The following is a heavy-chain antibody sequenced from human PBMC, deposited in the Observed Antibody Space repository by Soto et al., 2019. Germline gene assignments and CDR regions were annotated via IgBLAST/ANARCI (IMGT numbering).Heavy chain of an antibody. D-gene: IGHD3-3*01. J-gene: IGHJ5*02. CDR2: ISGSGGST. CDR1: GFTFSSYA. V-gene: IGHV3-23*01. Sequence: GGSLRLSCAASGFTFSSYAMSWVRQAPGKGLEWVSAISGSGGSTYYADSVKGRFTISRDNSKNTLYLQMNSLRAEDTAVYYCARDLGPRITIFGVVPRWFDPWGQGTLVTVSS. CDR3: ARDLGPRITIFGVVPRWFDP.